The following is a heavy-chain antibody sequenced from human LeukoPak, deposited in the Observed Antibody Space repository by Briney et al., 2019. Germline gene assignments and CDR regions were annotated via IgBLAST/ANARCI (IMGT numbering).Heavy chain of an antibody. V-gene: IGHV4-59*08. J-gene: IGHJ5*02. CDR3: VRQIAVSGTGVGWFDP. D-gene: IGHD6-19*01. CDR1: GGSISSDY. Sequence: SETLSLTCTVSGGSISSDYWSWIRQPPGKGLEWIAYIFYSGNTYYNPSLKSRVTISVDTSKTQFSLKLSSVTAADTAVYYCVRQIAVSGTGVGWFDPWGQGTQVTVSS. CDR2: IFYSGNT.